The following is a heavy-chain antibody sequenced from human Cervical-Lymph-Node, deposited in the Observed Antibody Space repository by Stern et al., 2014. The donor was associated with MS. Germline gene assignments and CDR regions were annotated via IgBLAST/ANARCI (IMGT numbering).Heavy chain of an antibody. Sequence: VHLVESGGGVVQPGGSLRLSCAASGFTFSRYAMHYIRQAPGKGLEWVAAISFDEKNQNYVDSVKGRFTISRDNSKNILYLQMNSLRSDDTAIYYCVPGSGAFDSWGQGTLVIVSS. V-gene: IGHV3-30*03. CDR3: VPGSGAFDS. J-gene: IGHJ4*02. CDR2: ISFDEKNQ. CDR1: GFTFSRYA. D-gene: IGHD3-10*01.